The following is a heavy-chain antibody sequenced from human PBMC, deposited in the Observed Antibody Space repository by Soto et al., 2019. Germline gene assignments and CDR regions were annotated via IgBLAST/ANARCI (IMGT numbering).Heavy chain of an antibody. J-gene: IGHJ5*02. CDR2: IYYSGST. V-gene: IGHV4-31*01. CDR1: GGSISSGGYY. Sequence: QVQLQESGPGLVKPSQTLSLTCTVSGGSISSGGYYWTWIRQHPGKGLEWIGYIYYSGSTYYNPSLRRQVIISVDTSNYQFSPKLGSVTAADTAVYYCARSVFPWGQGTLVTVSS. CDR3: ARSVFP.